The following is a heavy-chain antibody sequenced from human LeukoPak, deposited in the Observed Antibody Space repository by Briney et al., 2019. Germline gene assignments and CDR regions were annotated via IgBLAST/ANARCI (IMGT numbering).Heavy chain of an antibody. CDR3: ASTYYYDSSGTPGDY. D-gene: IGHD3-22*01. CDR1: GFTFNYYF. Sequence: PGGSLRLSCAASGFTFNYYFMNWVRQAPGKGLEWVSSINSNSRYIYYADSVKGRFTISRDNAKNSLYLQMNGLRAEDTAFYYCASTYYYDSSGTPGDYWGQGTLVTVSS. J-gene: IGHJ4*02. CDR2: INSNSRYI. V-gene: IGHV3-21*01.